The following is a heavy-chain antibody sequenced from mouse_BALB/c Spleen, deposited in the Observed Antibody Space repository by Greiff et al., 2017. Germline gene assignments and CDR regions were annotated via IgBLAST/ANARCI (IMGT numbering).Heavy chain of an antibody. J-gene: IGHJ4*01. V-gene: IGHV2-6-7*01. D-gene: IGHD1-2*01. CDR1: GFSLTGYG. CDR2: LWGDGST. CDR3: ARDRVTTATAMDD. Sequence: VHLVESGPGLVAPSQSLSITCTVSGFSLTGYGVNWVRQPPGKGLEWLGMLWGDGSTDYNSALISRLSISKDNSKSQVFLKMNSLQTDDTARYYCARDRVTTATAMDDWGQGTSVTVSS.